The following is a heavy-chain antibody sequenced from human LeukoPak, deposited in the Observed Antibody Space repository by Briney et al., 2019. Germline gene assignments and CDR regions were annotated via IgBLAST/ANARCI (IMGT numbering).Heavy chain of an antibody. J-gene: IGHJ4*02. CDR1: GDSISSTAYY. D-gene: IGHD1-14*01. Sequence: SETLSLTCTVSGDSISSTAYYWGWSRQPPGKGLEWLGMIHFSGTIYNNPSLMSRVTISVDTSKNQFSVKLTSVAAADTAVYYCTRGFDHAKSGYWGQGTLVTVSS. CDR3: TRGFDHAKSGY. V-gene: IGHV4-39*01. CDR2: IHFSGTI.